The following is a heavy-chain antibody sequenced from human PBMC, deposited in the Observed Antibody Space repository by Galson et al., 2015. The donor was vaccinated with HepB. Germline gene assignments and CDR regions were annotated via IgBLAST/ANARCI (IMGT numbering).Heavy chain of an antibody. CDR1: GFTFSSSW. Sequence: SLRLSCAVSGFTFSSSWMHWVRQAPGKGLVWVSRISSDGTGTTYADSVKGRLTISRDNAKNTLYLQMNSLRAEDTAVYYCASLAPGTGWGQGTLVTVSS. D-gene: IGHD1-1*01. CDR2: ISSDGTGT. CDR3: ASLAPGTG. J-gene: IGHJ4*02. V-gene: IGHV3-74*01.